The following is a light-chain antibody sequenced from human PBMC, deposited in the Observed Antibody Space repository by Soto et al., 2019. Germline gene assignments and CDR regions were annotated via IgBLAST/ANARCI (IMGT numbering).Light chain of an antibody. CDR2: EVS. V-gene: IGLV2-14*01. CDR1: SSDVGAYNY. CDR3: SSYTGSSIRL. J-gene: IGLJ1*01. Sequence: QSVLTQPASVSGSPGQSITISCTGTSSDVGAYNYVSWYQQHPGKAPKLMIYEVSNRPSGVSNRFSGSKSVNTASLTIYGLQAEDEADYYCSSYTGSSIRLFGAGTKLTVL.